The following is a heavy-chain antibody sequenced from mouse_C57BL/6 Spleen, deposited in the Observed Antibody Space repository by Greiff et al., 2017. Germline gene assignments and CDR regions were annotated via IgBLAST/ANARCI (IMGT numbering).Heavy chain of an antibody. J-gene: IGHJ2*01. Sequence: VQLQQSGPGLVKPSQSLSLTCSVTGYSITSGYYWNWIRQFPGNKLEWMGYISYDGSNNYNPSLKNRISITRDTSKNQFFLKLNSVTTEDTATYYCARDEGNDYFDYWGQGTTLTVSS. D-gene: IGHD2-3*01. V-gene: IGHV3-6*01. CDR1: GYSITSGYY. CDR2: ISYDGSN. CDR3: ARDEGNDYFDY.